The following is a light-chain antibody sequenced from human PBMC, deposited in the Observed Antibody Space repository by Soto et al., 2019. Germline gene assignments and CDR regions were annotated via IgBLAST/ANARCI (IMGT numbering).Light chain of an antibody. CDR1: QTVLKSSNNKNY. CDR2: WAS. V-gene: IGKV4-1*01. Sequence: IVMTQSPDSLAVSLGEMATIICKSSQTVLKSSNNKNYLAWYKKKPGQPPKFLLYWASTRESGVPDRFSGSGSGTDFTLTIISLQAEDVAVYYCQQYLLTPPTFGQGNKVEVK. J-gene: IGKJ1*01. CDR3: QQYLLTPPT.